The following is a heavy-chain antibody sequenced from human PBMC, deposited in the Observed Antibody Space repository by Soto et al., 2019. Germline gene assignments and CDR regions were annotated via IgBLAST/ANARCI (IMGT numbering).Heavy chain of an antibody. Sequence: QVQLLQSGAEVKKPGASVKVSCKASGYTFTGYFMHWVRQAPGEGLEWMGWINPNSGATKYAPKFQGRVTMTRDTSNRTACLELSRLTSDDTAIYYCARGGGTTLAPLPWGQGTPVTVSS. J-gene: IGHJ5*02. CDR3: ARGGGTTLAPLP. V-gene: IGHV1-2*02. CDR1: GYTFTGYF. D-gene: IGHD3-16*01. CDR2: INPNSGAT.